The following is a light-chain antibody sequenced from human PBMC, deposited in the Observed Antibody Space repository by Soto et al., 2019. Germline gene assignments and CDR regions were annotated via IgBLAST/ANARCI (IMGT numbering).Light chain of an antibody. CDR2: AAS. V-gene: IGKV1-39*01. CDR3: QQSYSSPRT. Sequence: DIPMTQSPSSLSASIGDRVTITCRASESISNFLNWYQQKPGKAPRLLISAASHLHSGVPSRFSGSESGTDFTPAVSSLQPDDFATYYCQQSYSSPRTFGQGTKVEVK. J-gene: IGKJ1*01. CDR1: ESISNF.